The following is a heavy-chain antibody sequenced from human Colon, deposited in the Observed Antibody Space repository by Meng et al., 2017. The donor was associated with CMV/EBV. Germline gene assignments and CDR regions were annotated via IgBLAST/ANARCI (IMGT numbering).Heavy chain of an antibody. CDR2: ISPHSGNT. Sequence: ASVKVSCKTSGYTFVDYDLNWVRQPPGQGLEWMGWISPHSGNTKYAQNLQGRVTMTTDTSTSTAYLEQRSLRSDDTAVYYCARDQGWYTRPLAVWGQGTTVTVSS. J-gene: IGHJ6*02. D-gene: IGHD1-14*01. V-gene: IGHV1-18*01. CDR3: ARDQGWYTRPLAV. CDR1: GYTFVDYD.